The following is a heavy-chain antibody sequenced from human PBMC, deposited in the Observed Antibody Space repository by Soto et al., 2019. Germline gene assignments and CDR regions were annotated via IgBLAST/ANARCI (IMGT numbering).Heavy chain of an antibody. V-gene: IGHV1-69*01. D-gene: IGHD2-15*01. CDR2: ITPIFGTA. CDR1: AGTFSSYA. J-gene: IGHJ4*02. CDR3: ARDYGHDCSGGRCYFYF. Sequence: QVQLVQSGAEVKKPGSSVKVSCKAPAGTFSSYAISWVRQAPGQGLEWMGGITPIFGTANYAQKFQGRVTITADESTNTAHMELSSLRFEHTAVYYCARDYGHDCSGGRCYFYFWGQGTLVTVSS.